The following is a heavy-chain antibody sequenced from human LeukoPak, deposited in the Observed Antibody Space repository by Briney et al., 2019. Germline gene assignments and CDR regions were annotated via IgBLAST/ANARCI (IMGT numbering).Heavy chain of an antibody. CDR2: IYYSGST. J-gene: IGHJ4*02. V-gene: IGHV4-39*01. CDR1: GGSISSSSYY. Sequence: SETLSLNXTVSGGSISSSSYYWGWIRQPPGKGLELIGSIYYSGSTYYNPSLKSRVTISVDTSKNQFSLKLSSVTAADTAVYYCAKAERQQLVLSPFDYWGQGTLVTVSS. D-gene: IGHD6-13*01. CDR3: AKAERQQLVLSPFDY.